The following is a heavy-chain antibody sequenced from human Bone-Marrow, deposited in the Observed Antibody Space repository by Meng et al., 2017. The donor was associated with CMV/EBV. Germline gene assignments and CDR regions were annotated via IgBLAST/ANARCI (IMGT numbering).Heavy chain of an antibody. CDR3: ASRAAAGTLYNWFDP. V-gene: IGHV4-59*01. CDR1: GGSNSSYY. J-gene: IGHJ5*02. Sequence: SETLSLTCTVSGGSNSSYYWSWIRQPPGKGLEWIGYIYYSGSTNYNPSLKSRVTISVDTSKNQFSLKLSSVTAADTAVYYGASRAAAGTLYNWFDPWGQGTLVTVSS. CDR2: IYYSGST. D-gene: IGHD6-13*01.